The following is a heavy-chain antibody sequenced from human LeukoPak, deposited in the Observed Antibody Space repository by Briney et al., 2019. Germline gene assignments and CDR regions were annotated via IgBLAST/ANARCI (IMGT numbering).Heavy chain of an antibody. D-gene: IGHD5-18*01. CDR3: ARTRSTGQLWSRRDKYYFDY. CDR1: GYSFTSYW. V-gene: IGHV5-51*01. Sequence: GESLEISCKGSGYSFTSYWIGWVRQMPGKGLEWMGIIYPGDSDTRYSPSFQGQVTISADKSISTAYLQWSSLKASDTAMYYCARTRSTGQLWSRRDKYYFDYWGQGTLVTVSS. J-gene: IGHJ4*02. CDR2: IYPGDSDT.